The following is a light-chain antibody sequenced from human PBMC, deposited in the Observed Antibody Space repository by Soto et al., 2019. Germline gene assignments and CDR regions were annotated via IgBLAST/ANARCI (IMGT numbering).Light chain of an antibody. CDR3: YQGSTWPFT. Sequence: EIVLTHFPATMSLSPGERATLSCRASQRISSYLAWYKQKPDQAPRLLIYDASNRATGIPARFSGSGSGTVFTLTISSIEPEYFAVYYCYQGSTWPFTLGSATKVDIK. CDR2: DAS. CDR1: QRISSY. J-gene: IGKJ3*01. V-gene: IGKV3-11*01.